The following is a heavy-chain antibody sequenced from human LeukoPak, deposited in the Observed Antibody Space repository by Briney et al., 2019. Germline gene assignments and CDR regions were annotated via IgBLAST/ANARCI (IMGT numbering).Heavy chain of an antibody. D-gene: IGHD3-3*01. CDR1: GGSISSYY. J-gene: IGHJ2*01. V-gene: IGHV4-39*07. CDR2: IYYSGST. Sequence: SETLSLTCTVSGGSISSYYWGWIRQPPGKGLEWIGSIYYSGSTYYNPSLKSRVTISVDTSKNQFSLKLSSVTAADTAVYYCATRITIFGVDAFDLWGRGTLVTVSS. CDR3: ATRITIFGVDAFDL.